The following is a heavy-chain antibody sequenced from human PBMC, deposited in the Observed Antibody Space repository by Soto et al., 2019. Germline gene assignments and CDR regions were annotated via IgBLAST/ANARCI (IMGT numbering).Heavy chain of an antibody. CDR1: GFTFSSYA. J-gene: IGHJ4*02. D-gene: IGHD5-18*01. V-gene: IGHV3-30-3*01. CDR3: ARGERGYSYGYLDY. CDR2: ISYDGSNK. Sequence: QVQLVESGGGVVQPGRSLRLSCAASGFTFSSYAMHWVRQAPGKGQEWVAVISYDGSNKYYADSVKGRFTISRDNSKNTLYLQMNSLRAEDTAVYYCARGERGYSYGYLDYWGQRTLVTVSS.